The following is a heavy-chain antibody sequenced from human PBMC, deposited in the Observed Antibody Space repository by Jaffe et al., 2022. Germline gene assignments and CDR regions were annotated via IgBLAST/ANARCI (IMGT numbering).Heavy chain of an antibody. CDR3: AREIPSCVGDCNDL. V-gene: IGHV3-48*03. CDR1: GFSFGDYE. D-gene: IGHD2-21*02. J-gene: IGHJ4*02. CDR2: ITGSGGFV. Sequence: EVQLVESGGGLVQPGGSLRLSCAASGFSFGDYEMNWVRQAPGQGLEWLSYITGSGGFVLYADSVRGRFTTSRDNARNSLYLQMNSLRVEDTAIYYCAREIPSCVGDCNDLWGLGTLVTVSS.